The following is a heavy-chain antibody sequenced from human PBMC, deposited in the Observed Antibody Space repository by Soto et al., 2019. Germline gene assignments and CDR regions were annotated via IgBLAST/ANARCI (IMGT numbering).Heavy chain of an antibody. CDR3: ARPSAGFKGRKAFDI. CDR2: VHYIGTT. Sequence: QVQLQESGPGLVKPSETLSLTCSVSSGSIFSYYWSWIRQPPGKGLEWIGYVHYIGTTSYNPSLKNRVTISVDSSNQEFSLTLTSVTAADTAVYFCARPSAGFKGRKAFDIWGQGAMVLVSA. J-gene: IGHJ3*02. CDR1: SGSIFSYY. V-gene: IGHV4-59*12. D-gene: IGHD2-15*01.